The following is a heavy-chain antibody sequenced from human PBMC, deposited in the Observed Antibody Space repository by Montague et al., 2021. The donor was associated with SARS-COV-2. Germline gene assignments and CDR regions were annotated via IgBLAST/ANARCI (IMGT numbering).Heavy chain of an antibody. D-gene: IGHD3-22*01. CDR1: SGSISSGGYY. CDR3: ARSPEPMIILIITSLNWYFDL. CDR2: IYYSGST. J-gene: IGHJ2*01. V-gene: IGHV4-31*03. Sequence: TLSLTCTVSSGSISSGGYYWSWIRQHPGKGLEWIGYIYYSGSTXYNPSLKSRVTISVDTSKNQFSLKMSSVTAADTAVYYCARSPEPMIILIITSLNWYFDLWGRGTLVTVSS.